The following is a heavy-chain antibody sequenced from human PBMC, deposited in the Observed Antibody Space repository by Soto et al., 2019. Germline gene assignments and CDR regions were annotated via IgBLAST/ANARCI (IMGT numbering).Heavy chain of an antibody. CDR3: VPLCRYCSTTTPS. D-gene: IGHD2-2*01. J-gene: IGHJ4*02. Sequence: EVQLLESGGGLVQPGGSLRLSCAASGFTFSTYAMSWVRQAPRKGLEWVSAISGNGGDYTDYADSVKGRFTISRDNSKNTLYLQMNSLRAEDTAVYYCVPLCRYCSTTTPSWGQGTLVTVSS. CDR2: ISGNGGDYT. CDR1: GFTFSTYA. V-gene: IGHV3-23*01.